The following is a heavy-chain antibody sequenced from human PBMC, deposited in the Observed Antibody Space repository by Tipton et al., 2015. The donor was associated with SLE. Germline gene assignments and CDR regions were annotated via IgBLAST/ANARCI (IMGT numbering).Heavy chain of an antibody. D-gene: IGHD4-17*01. J-gene: IGHJ4*02. CDR2: IYDSGST. CDR1: GGSISSYY. Sequence: LRLSCTVSGGSISSYYWSWIRQPPGKGLEWIGYIYDSGSTSYNPSLKSRVTISEDTSKQQFSLKLTSLTAADTAVYYCARHAGDYAYFDSWGQGILVTVSS. V-gene: IGHV4-59*08. CDR3: ARHAGDYAYFDS.